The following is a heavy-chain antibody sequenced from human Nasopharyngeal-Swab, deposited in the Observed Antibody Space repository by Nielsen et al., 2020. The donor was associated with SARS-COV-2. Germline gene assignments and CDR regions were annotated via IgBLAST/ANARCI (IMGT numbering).Heavy chain of an antibody. V-gene: IGHV4-34*01. Sequence: WIRQPPGKGLEWIGEINHSGSTNYNPSLKSRVTISVDTSKNQFSLKQSSVTAADTAVYYCARGPSYRWGGVMGLGETHRRYYFDYWGQGTLVTVSS. CDR2: INHSGST. CDR3: ARGPSYRWGGVMGLGETHRRYYFDY. D-gene: IGHD5-24*01. J-gene: IGHJ4*02.